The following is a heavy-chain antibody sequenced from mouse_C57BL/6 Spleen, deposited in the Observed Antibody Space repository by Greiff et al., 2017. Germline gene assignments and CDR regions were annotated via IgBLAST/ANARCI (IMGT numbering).Heavy chain of an antibody. J-gene: IGHJ4*01. Sequence: EVQLVESGPGLVKPSPSLSLSCSVTGYSITSGYYWNWIRQFPGNKLEWMGYISYDGSNNYNPSLKNRISITRDTSKNQFFLKLNSVTTEDTATYYCAREKDDYAMDYWGQGTSVTVSS. CDR1: GYSITSGYY. CDR3: AREKDDYAMDY. V-gene: IGHV3-6*01. CDR2: ISYDGSN.